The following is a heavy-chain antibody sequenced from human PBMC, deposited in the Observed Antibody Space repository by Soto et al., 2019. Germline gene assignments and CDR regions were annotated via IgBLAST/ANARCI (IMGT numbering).Heavy chain of an antibody. Sequence: QVQLVQSGAEVKKPGSSVKVSCKASGGTFSSYAISWVRQAPGQGLEWMGGIIPIFGTAYYAQKFQGRVTITADESTSTDDMELSSLRSDDTAVYYCARVSSIVVPAAIVHSPYYYDYGMDVWGQGATVTVSS. D-gene: IGHD2-2*02. CDR1: GGTFSSYA. CDR3: ARVSSIVVPAAIVHSPYYYDYGMDV. J-gene: IGHJ6*02. CDR2: IIPIFGTA. V-gene: IGHV1-69*01.